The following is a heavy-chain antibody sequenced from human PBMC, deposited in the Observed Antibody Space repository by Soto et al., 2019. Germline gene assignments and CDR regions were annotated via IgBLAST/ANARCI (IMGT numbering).Heavy chain of an antibody. CDR2: ISTFNGNT. CDR3: TTENTGTRPTVALDF. CDR1: GYTFINYG. D-gene: IGHD6-19*01. J-gene: IGHJ4*02. V-gene: IGHV1-18*04. Sequence: QVQLVQSGGEVKKPGASVKVSCKTSGYTFINYGITWVRQAPGQGLEWMGWISTFNGNTNYAQKFQGRVTMTRDTATNTAYMELRTLRSADTAMYYCTTENTGTRPTVALDFWGQGTLVTVSS.